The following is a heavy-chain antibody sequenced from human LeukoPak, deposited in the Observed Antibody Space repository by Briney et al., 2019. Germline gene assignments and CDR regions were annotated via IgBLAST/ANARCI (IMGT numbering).Heavy chain of an antibody. CDR1: GASMSSHY. CDR3: AKEGGPARPGLDS. V-gene: IGHV4-59*11. D-gene: IGHD6-6*01. J-gene: IGHJ4*02. CDR2: IFHTGST. Sequence: SETLSLTCTVAGASMSSHYWTWMRQDPGTGLEGMGKIFHTGSTSYNPALESRVTISLDTSNNQFSLNLTPVTAADTAVYYCAKEGGPARPGLDSWGQGTLVTVSS.